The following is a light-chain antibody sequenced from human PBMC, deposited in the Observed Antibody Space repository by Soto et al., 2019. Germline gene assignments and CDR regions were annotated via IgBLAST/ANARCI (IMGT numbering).Light chain of an antibody. V-gene: IGKV3D-15*01. J-gene: IGKJ4*01. CDR1: QSISSSY. Sequence: MHSPGPRYLSTGESATSYCRASQSISSSYLAWYQQKPGQAPRLLIYAASSRATDTPARFSGSGSGTEFTLTISSLQSEDFAVYYCQQYNDWPPLTFGGGT. CDR2: AAS. CDR3: QQYNDWPPLT.